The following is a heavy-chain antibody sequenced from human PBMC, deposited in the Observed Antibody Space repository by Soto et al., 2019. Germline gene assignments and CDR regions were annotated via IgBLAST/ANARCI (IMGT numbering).Heavy chain of an antibody. D-gene: IGHD3-10*01. CDR2: IYSGGNT. CDR1: GGSINSYY. V-gene: IGHV4-4*07. J-gene: IGHJ4*02. CDR3: ARGPGGFGDFSLDY. Sequence: QVQLQESGPGLVTPSETLSLTCTVSGGSINSYYWSWIRQPAGKGLEWIGRIYSGGNTNYNPSLQSRVTMSVDTSKNQFSLKVTSVAAADTGVYYCARGPGGFGDFSLDYWGQGTLVTVAP.